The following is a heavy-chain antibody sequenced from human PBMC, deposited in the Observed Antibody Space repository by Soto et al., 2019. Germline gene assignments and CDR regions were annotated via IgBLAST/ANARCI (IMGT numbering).Heavy chain of an antibody. Sequence: GGSLRLSCAASGFTFSSYWMHWVRQAPGKGLVWVSRIKGDGCSTNYADSVKGRFTISRDNAKNTFHLQMNSLRAEDTAVYYCARGAFGAYYFDYWGQGSLVTVSS. V-gene: IGHV3-74*01. CDR2: IKGDGCST. J-gene: IGHJ4*02. D-gene: IGHD3-3*01. CDR3: ARGAFGAYYFDY. CDR1: GFTFSSYW.